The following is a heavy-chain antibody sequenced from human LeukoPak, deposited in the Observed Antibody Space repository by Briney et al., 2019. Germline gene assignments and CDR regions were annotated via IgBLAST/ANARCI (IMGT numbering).Heavy chain of an antibody. CDR1: GFTFSSYW. Sequence: GGSLRLSCAASGFTFSSYWMSWVRQAPGKGLGWVANIKQDGSEKYYVDSVKGRFTISRDNAKNSLYLQMNRLRAEDTAVYYCAREGSQSASGTYPGNDWGQGTLVTVSS. D-gene: IGHD1-26*01. J-gene: IGHJ4*02. CDR2: IKQDGSEK. V-gene: IGHV3-7*01. CDR3: AREGSQSASGTYPGND.